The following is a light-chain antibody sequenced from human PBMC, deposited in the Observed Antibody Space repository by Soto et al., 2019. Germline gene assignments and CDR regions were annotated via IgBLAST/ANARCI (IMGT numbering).Light chain of an antibody. CDR3: QQYGNSRT. J-gene: IGKJ1*01. Sequence: EIVLTQSPGTLSLSPGERATLSCSASHSVSSNYLAWYQQKAGQAPKLLIYAASRRATGIPDRFSGSGSETDFTLTISRLEPEDFAVYYCQQYGNSRTFGQGTKVDIK. V-gene: IGKV3-20*01. CDR1: HSVSSNY. CDR2: AAS.